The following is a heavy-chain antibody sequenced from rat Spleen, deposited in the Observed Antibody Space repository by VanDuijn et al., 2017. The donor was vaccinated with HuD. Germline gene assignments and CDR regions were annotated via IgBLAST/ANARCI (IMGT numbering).Heavy chain of an antibody. CDR2: ISYSGTT. CDR3: ARSTMMVLMD. V-gene: IGHV3-1*01. J-gene: IGHJ2*01. D-gene: IGHD1-12*02. Sequence: EVQLQESGPGLVKPSQSLSLTCSVTGYSITSNYWGWIRKFPGNKMEWIGHISYSGTTSYNPSLKSRISITRDTSKNQFFLQLTSATTEDTATYYCARSTMMVLMDWGQGVMVTVSS. CDR1: GYSITSNY.